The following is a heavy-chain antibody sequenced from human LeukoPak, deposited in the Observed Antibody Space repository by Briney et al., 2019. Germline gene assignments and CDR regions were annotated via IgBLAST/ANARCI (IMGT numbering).Heavy chain of an antibody. CDR1: GGSFSGYY. CDR2: INHSGST. D-gene: IGHD3-3*01. Sequence: KPSETLSLTCAVYGGSFSGYYWCWIRQPPGKGLEWIGEINHSGSTNYNPSLKSRVTISVDTSKNQFSLKLSSVTAADTAVYYCARGVGFWSGYIDYWGQGTLVTVSS. CDR3: ARGVGFWSGYIDY. J-gene: IGHJ4*02. V-gene: IGHV4-34*01.